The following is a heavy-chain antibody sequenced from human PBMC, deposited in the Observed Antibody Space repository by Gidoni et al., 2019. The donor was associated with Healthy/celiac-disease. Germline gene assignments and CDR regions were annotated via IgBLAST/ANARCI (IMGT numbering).Heavy chain of an antibody. CDR3: ARVPGPDILTGYYYFDY. V-gene: IGHV3-21*01. CDR2: ISSSSSYI. Sequence: EVQLVESGRGLVKPGGSLRLSCAASGFPFSSYSMNWVRQAPGKGLECVSSISSSSSYIYYADSVKGRFTISRDNAKNSLYLQMNSLRAEDTAVYYCARVPGPDILTGYYYFDYWGQGTLVTVSS. D-gene: IGHD3-9*01. CDR1: GFPFSSYS. J-gene: IGHJ4*02.